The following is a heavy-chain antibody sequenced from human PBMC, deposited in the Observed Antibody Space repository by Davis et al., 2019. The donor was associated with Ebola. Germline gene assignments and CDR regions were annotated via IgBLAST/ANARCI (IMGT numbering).Heavy chain of an antibody. V-gene: IGHV3-49*04. CDR2: IKSKIYGETT. D-gene: IGHD6-13*01. Sequence: GESLKISCTASGFTFGDYGMTWVRQAPGKGLEWVGFIKSKIYGETTHYGASVKGRFTVSRDESKSFLYLQMDSLKTEDTAVYFCVRAGSSTWRDFDCWGQGTLVTVSS. CDR1: GFTFGDYG. CDR3: VRAGSSTWRDFDC. J-gene: IGHJ4*02.